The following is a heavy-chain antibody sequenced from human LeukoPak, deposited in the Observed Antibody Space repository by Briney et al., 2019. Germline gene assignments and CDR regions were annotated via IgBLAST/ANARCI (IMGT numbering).Heavy chain of an antibody. CDR2: ISGSGGST. Sequence: PGGSLRLSCAASGFTFSSYAMSWVRQAPGKGLEWVSAISGSGGSTYYADSVKGRFTISRDNSKNTLNLQMNSLRAEDTAVYYCAKVALPYYDILTGYYPDYWGQGTLVTVSS. D-gene: IGHD3-9*01. CDR1: GFTFSSYA. J-gene: IGHJ4*02. V-gene: IGHV3-23*01. CDR3: AKVALPYYDILTGYYPDY.